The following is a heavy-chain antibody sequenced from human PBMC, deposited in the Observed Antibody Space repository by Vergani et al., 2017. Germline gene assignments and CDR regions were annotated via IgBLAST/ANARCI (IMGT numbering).Heavy chain of an antibody. CDR2: ISYDGSNK. CDR3: ARGDTTTYYFDY. D-gene: IGHD4-17*01. Sequence: QVQLVQSGAEVKEPGSSVKVSCKASGFTFSSYAMHWVRQAQGKGLEWVAVISYDGSNKYYADSVKGRFTISRDNSKNTLYLQMNSLRAEDTAVYYCARGDTTTYYFDYWGQGTLVTVSS. V-gene: IGHV3-30-3*01. J-gene: IGHJ4*02. CDR1: GFTFSSYA.